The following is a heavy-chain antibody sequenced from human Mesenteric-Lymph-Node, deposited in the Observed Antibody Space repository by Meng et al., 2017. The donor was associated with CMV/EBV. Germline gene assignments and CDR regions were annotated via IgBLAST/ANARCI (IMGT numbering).Heavy chain of an antibody. CDR1: GGSVSSGSYY. D-gene: IGHD6-6*01. CDR3: ARDRSGYSSSSLDYYDGMDV. V-gene: IGHV4-61*01. Sequence: SETLSLTCTVSGGSVSSGSYYWSWIRQPPGKGLEWIGYIYYSGSTNYNPSLKSRVTISVDTSKNQFSLKLSSVTAADTAIYYCARDRSGYSSSSLDYYDGMDVWGQGTTVTVSS. CDR2: IYYSGST. J-gene: IGHJ6*02.